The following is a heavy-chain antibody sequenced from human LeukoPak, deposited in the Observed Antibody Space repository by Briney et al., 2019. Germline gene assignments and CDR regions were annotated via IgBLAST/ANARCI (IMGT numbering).Heavy chain of an antibody. CDR1: GFTVSSNY. V-gene: IGHV3-53*01. J-gene: IGHJ3*02. CDR2: IYSGGRT. Sequence: GGSLRLSCAASGFTVSSNYMSWVRQAPGKGLEWVSVIYSGGRTYYADSVKGRFTISRDNSKNTLYLQMNSLRAEDTAVYYCARGTPYYDIPEDIWGQGTMVTVSS. CDR3: ARGTPYYDIPEDI. D-gene: IGHD3-9*01.